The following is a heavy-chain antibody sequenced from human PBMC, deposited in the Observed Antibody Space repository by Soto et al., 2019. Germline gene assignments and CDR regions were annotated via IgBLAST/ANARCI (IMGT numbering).Heavy chain of an antibody. J-gene: IGHJ6*02. CDR2: IYWNDDK. CDR3: AHFKSNCLKLLWFGLGDGMDV. Sequence: SGPTLVNPTQTLTLTCTFSGFSLITSGLGVGWIRQPPGKALEWLALIYWNDDKRYSPSLKSRLTITKDTSKNQVVLTMTNMDPVDTATYYCAHFKSNCLKLLWFGLGDGMDVWGQGTTVTVSS. CDR1: GFSLITSGLG. V-gene: IGHV2-5*01. D-gene: IGHD3-10*01.